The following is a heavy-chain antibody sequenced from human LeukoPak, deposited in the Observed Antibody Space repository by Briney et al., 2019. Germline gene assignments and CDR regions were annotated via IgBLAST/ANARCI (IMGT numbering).Heavy chain of an antibody. CDR2: IIPIFGTA. V-gene: IGHV1-69*13. Sequence: GASVKVSCKASGGTFIGYAISWVRQAPGQGLEWMGGIIPIFGTANYAQKFQGRVTITADESTSTAYMELSSLRSEDTAVYYCARGRSRSYDSSGYYYPPDYWGQGTLVTVSS. CDR1: GGTFIGYA. D-gene: IGHD3-22*01. CDR3: ARGRSRSYDSSGYYYPPDY. J-gene: IGHJ4*02.